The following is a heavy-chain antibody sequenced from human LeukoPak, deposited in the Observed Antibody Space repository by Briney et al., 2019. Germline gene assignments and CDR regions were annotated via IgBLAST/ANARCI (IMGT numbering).Heavy chain of an antibody. CDR3: ASLSSAPGEYFFDY. CDR2: ISSSGSTI. Sequence: GGSLRLSCAASGFTFSSYEMNWVRQAPGKGLEWVSYISSSGSTIYYADSVKGRFTISRDNAKNSLYLQMNSLRAEDTAVYYCASLSSAPGEYFFDYWGQGTLVTVSS. CDR1: GFTFSSYE. D-gene: IGHD3-10*01. V-gene: IGHV3-48*03. J-gene: IGHJ4*02.